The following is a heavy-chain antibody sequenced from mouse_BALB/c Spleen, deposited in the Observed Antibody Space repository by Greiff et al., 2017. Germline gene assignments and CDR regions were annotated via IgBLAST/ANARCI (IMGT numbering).Heavy chain of an antibody. CDR2: INPYYGST. Sequence: VQLKQTGPELVKPGASVKISCKASGYSFTDYIMLWVKQSHGKSLEWIGNINPYYGSTSYNLKFKGKATLTVDKSSSTAYMQLNSLTSEDSAVYYCARAMITYAMDYWGQGTSGTVSS. CDR1: GYSFTDYI. J-gene: IGHJ4*01. D-gene: IGHD2-4*01. CDR3: ARAMITYAMDY. V-gene: IGHV1-39*01.